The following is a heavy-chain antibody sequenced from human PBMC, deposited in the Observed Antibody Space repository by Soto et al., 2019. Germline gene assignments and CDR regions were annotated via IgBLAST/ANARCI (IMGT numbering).Heavy chain of an antibody. D-gene: IGHD5-18*01. Sequence: QVQLVRSGAEVKKPGSSVKVSCKASGGTFSSYTISWVRQAPGQGLEWMGRIIPILSIANYAQKFQGRVTITADKSTSTAYMELSSLRSEDTAVYYCARGYSYGYGLNWFDPWGQGTLVTVSS. CDR2: IIPILSIA. J-gene: IGHJ5*02. CDR3: ARGYSYGYGLNWFDP. V-gene: IGHV1-69*02. CDR1: GGTFSSYT.